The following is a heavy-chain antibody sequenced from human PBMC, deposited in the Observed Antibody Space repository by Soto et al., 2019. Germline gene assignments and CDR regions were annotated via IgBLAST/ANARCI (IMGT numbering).Heavy chain of an antibody. CDR2: ISRSGTT. Sequence: QVQLQQWGAGLLKPSETLSLSCAVYGGYFNDNYYTWFRQPPGKGLEWIGEISRSGTTKYIPSLKSPASISFDTSKTQGSLKVTSVTAADTAVYYCATSLWFGTQVELWGQGALVTVSS. CDR3: ATSLWFGTQVEL. J-gene: IGHJ5*02. D-gene: IGHD3-10*01. CDR1: GGYFNDNY. V-gene: IGHV4-34*01.